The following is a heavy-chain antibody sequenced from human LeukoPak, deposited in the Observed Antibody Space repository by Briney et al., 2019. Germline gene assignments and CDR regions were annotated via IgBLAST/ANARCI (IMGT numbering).Heavy chain of an antibody. CDR1: GGSISSGSYY. CDR2: IYFGGTT. D-gene: IGHD5-24*01. CDR3: AKDANPKDGFDP. Sequence: SETLSLTCTVSGGSISSGSYYWSWIRQPAGKGLEWIGSIYFGGTTYYNPSLKSRVTISVDRSKNQFSLKLTSVTAADTAVYYCAKDANPKDGFDPWGQGTLVTVSS. J-gene: IGHJ5*02. V-gene: IGHV4-39*07.